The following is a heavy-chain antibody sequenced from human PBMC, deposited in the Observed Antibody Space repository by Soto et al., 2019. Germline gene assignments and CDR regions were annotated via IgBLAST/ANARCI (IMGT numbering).Heavy chain of an antibody. D-gene: IGHD6-6*01. J-gene: IGHJ4*02. CDR2: IYYSGST. Sequence: SETLSLTCAVSGGSISYFYWSWIRQPPGKGLEWISYIYYSGSTNYNPSLKSRVTISVDTSTNQFSLNLRSMSPADTAVYYCARVGGLAARTFDYWGPGTLVTVSS. V-gene: IGHV4-59*01. CDR1: GGSISYFY. CDR3: ARVGGLAARTFDY.